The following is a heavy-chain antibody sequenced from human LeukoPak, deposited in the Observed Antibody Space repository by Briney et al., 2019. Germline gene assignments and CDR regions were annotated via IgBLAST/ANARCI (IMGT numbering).Heavy chain of an antibody. CDR2: INHSGST. Sequence: SETLSLTCAVYGGSFSGHYWSWIRQPPGKGLEWIGEINHSGSTNYNPSLKSRVTISVDTSKNQFSLKLSSVTAADTAVYYCARRASSSWYRRWFDPWGQGTLVTVSS. J-gene: IGHJ5*02. D-gene: IGHD6-13*01. V-gene: IGHV4-34*01. CDR1: GGSFSGHY. CDR3: ARRASSSWYRRWFDP.